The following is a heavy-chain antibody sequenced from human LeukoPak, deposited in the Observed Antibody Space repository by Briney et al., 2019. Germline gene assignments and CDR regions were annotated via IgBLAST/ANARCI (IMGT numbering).Heavy chain of an antibody. CDR1: GFTFSSYA. Sequence: PGGSLRLSCAASGFTFSSYAMSWVRQAPGKGLEWVSAISGSGGSTYYADSVKGRFTISGDNSKNTLYLQMNSLRAEDTAVYYCANLVVVVAATNPYFDYWGQGTLVTVSS. CDR3: ANLVVVVAATNPYFDY. D-gene: IGHD2-15*01. J-gene: IGHJ4*02. CDR2: ISGSGGST. V-gene: IGHV3-23*01.